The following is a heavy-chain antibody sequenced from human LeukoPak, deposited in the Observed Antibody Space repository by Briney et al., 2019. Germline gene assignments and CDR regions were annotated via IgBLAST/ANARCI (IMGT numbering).Heavy chain of an antibody. J-gene: IGHJ3*02. CDR1: GDSFSGNTYY. Sequence: SETLSLTCTVSGDSFSGNTYYWGWVRQPPGKGLEWIGSIYSAGGTYYNPSLKSRVTISVDTSKNQFSLKLSSVTAADTAVYYCARDGRGYYDFGNDGAFDIWGQGTMVTVSS. V-gene: IGHV4-39*07. D-gene: IGHD3-3*01. CDR2: IYSAGGT. CDR3: ARDGRGYYDFGNDGAFDI.